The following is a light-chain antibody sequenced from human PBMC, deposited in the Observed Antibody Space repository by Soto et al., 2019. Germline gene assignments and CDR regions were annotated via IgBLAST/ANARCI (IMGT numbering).Light chain of an antibody. V-gene: IGKV1-33*01. CDR1: QDISNY. J-gene: IGKJ4*01. Sequence: DIQMTQSPSSLSASVGDRVTLTCQASQDISNYLNWYQQKPGKAPKLLIYDASNLETGVPSRFSGSGSGTDFTFTISSLQAEDIATYYCQQYDNLPLTFGGGTNVEIK. CDR3: QQYDNLPLT. CDR2: DAS.